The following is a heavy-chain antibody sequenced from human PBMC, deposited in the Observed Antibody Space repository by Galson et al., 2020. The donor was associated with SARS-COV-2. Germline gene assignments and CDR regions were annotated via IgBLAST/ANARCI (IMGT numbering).Heavy chain of an antibody. CDR2: INPSGGST. D-gene: IGHD3-9*01. CDR1: GYSFSSYY. CDR3: ARRGLRYFGLDRYFYMDV. Sequence: ASVKVSCKASGYSFSSYYVHWVRQAPGQGLEWMGVINPSGGSTSYAQKFQGRVTMTRDTSTSTVYMELSSLRSEDTAVYYCARRGLRYFGLDRYFYMDVWGKGTTVTVSS. J-gene: IGHJ6*03. V-gene: IGHV1-46*01.